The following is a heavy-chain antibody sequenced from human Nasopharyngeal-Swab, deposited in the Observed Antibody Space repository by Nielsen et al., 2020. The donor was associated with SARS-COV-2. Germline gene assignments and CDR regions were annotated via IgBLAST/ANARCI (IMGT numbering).Heavy chain of an antibody. Sequence: ASVKVSCKVSGYTLTELSMHWVRQAPGKGLEWMGGFDPEDGETIYAQKFQGRVTMTEDTSTDTAYMELSSLRSEDTAVYYCATDSPYGSGSYHYYYYYGMDVWGQGTTVTVS. CDR3: ATDSPYGSGSYHYYYYYGMDV. V-gene: IGHV1-24*01. CDR2: FDPEDGET. J-gene: IGHJ6*02. D-gene: IGHD3-10*01. CDR1: GYTLTELS.